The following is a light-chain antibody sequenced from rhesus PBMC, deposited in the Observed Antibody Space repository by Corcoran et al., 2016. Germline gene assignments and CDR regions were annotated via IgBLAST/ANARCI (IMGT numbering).Light chain of an antibody. CDR2: FTS. CDR3: QQHHDYPLT. Sequence: DIQMTQSPSALSASVGDTVTITCRASKAMSSHSAWYQQKPGKAPKPLCYFTSNLQSGVPSRFSGSGSGTDFTLTISSLPPEDFAVYYCQQHHDYPLTFGGGAKVEVK. J-gene: IGKJ4*01. V-gene: IGKV1S14*01. CDR1: KAMSSH.